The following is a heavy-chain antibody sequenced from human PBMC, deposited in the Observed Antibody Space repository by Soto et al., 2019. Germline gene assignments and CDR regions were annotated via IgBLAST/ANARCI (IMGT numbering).Heavy chain of an antibody. CDR2: IYYSGST. D-gene: IGHD3-10*01. CDR3: ARHNYGSGSTYFDY. J-gene: IGHJ4*02. Sequence: SETLSLTCTVSGGSISSGGYYWSWIRQHPGKGLEWIGYIYYSGSTNYNPPLKSRVTISVDTSKNQFSLKLNSMTAADTAVYYCARHNYGSGSTYFDYWGQGTLVTVSS. CDR1: GGSISSGGYY. V-gene: IGHV4-61*08.